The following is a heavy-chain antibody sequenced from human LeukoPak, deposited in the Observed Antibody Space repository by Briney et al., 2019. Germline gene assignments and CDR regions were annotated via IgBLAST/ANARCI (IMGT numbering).Heavy chain of an antibody. D-gene: IGHD2-2*01. CDR3: AREIVVVPAATRDY. CDR2: INPNSGGT. V-gene: IGHV1-2*02. Sequence: ASVKVSCKASGYTFTGYYMHWVRQALGQGLEWMGWINPNSGGTNYAQKFQGRVTMTRDTSISTAYMELSRLRSDDTAVYYCAREIVVVPAATRDYWGQGTLVTVSS. J-gene: IGHJ4*02. CDR1: GYTFTGYY.